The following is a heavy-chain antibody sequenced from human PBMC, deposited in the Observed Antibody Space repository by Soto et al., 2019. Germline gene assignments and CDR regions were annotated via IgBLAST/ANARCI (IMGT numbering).Heavy chain of an antibody. Sequence: SVMQRVRRSVAEGSSGNYGWRRIRQPKGKGLEWIGYIYYSGITDYNPSLKSRVTISVDTSKSQFSLKLSSVTAADTAVYYCARGGGVYYFDYWGQGTLVTVSS. D-gene: IGHD2-8*02. CDR2: IYYSGIT. V-gene: IGHV4-59*01. CDR1: EGSSGNYG. J-gene: IGHJ4*02. CDR3: ARGGGVYYFDY.